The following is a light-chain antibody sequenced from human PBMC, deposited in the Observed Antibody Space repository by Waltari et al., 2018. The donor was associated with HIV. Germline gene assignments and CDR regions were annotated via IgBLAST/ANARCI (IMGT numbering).Light chain of an antibody. V-gene: IGLV2-23*02. CDR1: SSDVGGSNY. J-gene: IGLJ3*02. Sequence: QSALTQPASVSGSPGQSITISCTGTSSDVGGSNYVSCYQQHPGKAPKVMIYDVSKRPSGVSNRFSGSKSGNTASLTISGLQAEDEADYYCCSYVGSSTWVFGGGTKLTVL. CDR3: CSYVGSSTWV. CDR2: DVS.